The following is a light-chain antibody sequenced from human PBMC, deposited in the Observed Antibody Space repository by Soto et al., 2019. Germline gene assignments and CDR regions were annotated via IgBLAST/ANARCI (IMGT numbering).Light chain of an antibody. V-gene: IGKV3-15*01. Sequence: EIVMTQSPATLSVSPGERASLSCRASQSVNRNLAWYQQKPGQAPRLLIFGPSTRATGVPGRFSGSGSGTEFTLTISSLQSEDFAVYYCQQYNNWPQTFGQGTKGDIK. J-gene: IGKJ1*01. CDR2: GPS. CDR1: QSVNRN. CDR3: QQYNNWPQT.